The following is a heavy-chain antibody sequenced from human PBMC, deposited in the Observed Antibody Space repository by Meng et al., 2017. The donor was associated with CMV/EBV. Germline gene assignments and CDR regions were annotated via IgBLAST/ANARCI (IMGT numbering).Heavy chain of an antibody. CDR1: VYTFTGYY. J-gene: IGHJ6*02. CDR3: ARRITMVRGVIKVGYYYGMDV. Sequence: ASVKVSCKASVYTFTGYYMHWVRQAPGQGLEWMGWINPNSGGTNYAQKFQGRATMTRDTSISTAYMELSRLRSDDTAVYYCARRITMVRGVIKVGYYYGMDVWGQGTTVTVSS. CDR2: INPNSGGT. V-gene: IGHV1-2*02. D-gene: IGHD3-10*01.